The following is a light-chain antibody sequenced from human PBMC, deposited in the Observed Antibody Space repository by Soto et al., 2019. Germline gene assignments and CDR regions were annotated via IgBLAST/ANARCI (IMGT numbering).Light chain of an antibody. J-gene: IGKJ5*01. CDR1: QTVSSY. CDR3: QQSFTTPS. Sequence: DIQMTQSPSSLSASVGDRVNITCRASQTVSSYLNWYQQKPGTVPKLLIYATSNLQSGVPSRFSGRGFGTDFTLTISSLQPDDFATYYCQQSFTTPSFGQRTRLEIK. CDR2: ATS. V-gene: IGKV1-39*01.